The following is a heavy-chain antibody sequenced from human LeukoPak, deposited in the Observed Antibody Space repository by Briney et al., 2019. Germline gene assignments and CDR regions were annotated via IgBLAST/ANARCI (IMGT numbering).Heavy chain of an antibody. J-gene: IGHJ4*02. CDR1: GFTFSSYA. Sequence: PGRSLRLSCAASGFTFSSYAMHWVRQAPGKGLEGVAVISYGGSNKYHADSVKGRFTISRDNSKNTLYLQMNSLRAEDTAVYYCAREPSYVVVPAAPDYWGQGTLVTVSS. V-gene: IGHV3-30-3*01. D-gene: IGHD2-2*01. CDR3: AREPSYVVVPAAPDY. CDR2: ISYGGSNK.